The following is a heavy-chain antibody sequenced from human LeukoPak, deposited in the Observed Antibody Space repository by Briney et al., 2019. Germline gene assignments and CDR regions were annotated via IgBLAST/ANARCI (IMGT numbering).Heavy chain of an antibody. D-gene: IGHD6-6*01. J-gene: IGHJ4*02. CDR1: GLTFNNYA. V-gene: IGHV3-23*01. Sequence: GGSLRLSCAASGLTFNNYAMTWVRQAPGKGLEWVSAISNSGGNTYYADSLKGRFTISRDNSNNTLYLQMYGLRAEDTAVYYCARGTGIARPDYWGQGTLVTVSS. CDR2: ISNSGGNT. CDR3: ARGTGIARPDY.